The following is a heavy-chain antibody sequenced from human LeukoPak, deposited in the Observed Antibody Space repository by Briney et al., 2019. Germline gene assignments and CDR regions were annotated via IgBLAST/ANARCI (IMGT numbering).Heavy chain of an antibody. V-gene: IGHV4-39*07. CDR1: GGSISSSSYY. J-gene: IGHJ4*02. D-gene: IGHD3-10*01. Sequence: SETLSLTCTVSGGSISSSSYYWGWIRQPPGKGLEWIGSIYYSGSTYYNPSLKSRVTISVDTSKNQFSLKLSSVTAADTAVYYCARDVSFHDEESYWGQGTLVTVSS. CDR3: ARDVSFHDEESY. CDR2: IYYSGST.